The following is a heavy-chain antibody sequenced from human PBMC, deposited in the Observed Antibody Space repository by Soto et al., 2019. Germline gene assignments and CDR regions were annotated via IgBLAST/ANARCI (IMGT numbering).Heavy chain of an antibody. CDR2: IYYSGTA. CDR1: GGSFSPNY. Sequence: PSETLSLTCTVSGGSFSPNYWAWIRQPPGKGLEWIAYIYYSGTATYNPSLNSRVAISLDMSKNQISLTLSSVTAADTAVYYCARDHPHSYGVYYFDYWGQGTPVTVSS. D-gene: IGHD5-18*01. CDR3: ARDHPHSYGVYYFDY. J-gene: IGHJ4*02. V-gene: IGHV4-59*12.